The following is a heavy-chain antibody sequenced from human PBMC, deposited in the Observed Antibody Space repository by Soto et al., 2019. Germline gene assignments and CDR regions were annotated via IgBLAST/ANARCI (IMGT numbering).Heavy chain of an antibody. CDR1: GFTFSSYS. CDR2: ISSSSSYI. D-gene: IGHD2-2*01. Sequence: PGGSLRLSCAASGFTFSSYSMNWVRQAPGRGLEWVSSISSSSSYIYYADSVKGRFTISRDNAKNSLYLQMTSLRAEDTAVYYCARTPSQSRDGSSDFDPWGQGTLVTVSS. J-gene: IGHJ5*02. V-gene: IGHV3-21*01. CDR3: ARTPSQSRDGSSDFDP.